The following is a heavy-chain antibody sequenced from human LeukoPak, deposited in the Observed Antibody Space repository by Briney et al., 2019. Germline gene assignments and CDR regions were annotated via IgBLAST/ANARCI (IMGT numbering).Heavy chain of an antibody. V-gene: IGHV3-23*01. J-gene: IGHJ4*02. Sequence: SGGPLRLSCAASGFTFSSYAMSWVRQATGKGLEWVSAISGSGGSIYYADSVKGRFTISRDNSKNTLYLQMNSLRAEDTAVYYCAKDRPVLRFLEWLSPYYFDYWGQGTLVTVSS. CDR3: AKDRPVLRFLEWLSPYYFDY. CDR1: GFTFSSYA. D-gene: IGHD3-3*01. CDR2: ISGSGGSI.